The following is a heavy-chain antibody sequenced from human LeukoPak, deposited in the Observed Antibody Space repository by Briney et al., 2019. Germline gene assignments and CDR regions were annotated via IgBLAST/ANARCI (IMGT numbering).Heavy chain of an antibody. Sequence: GGSLRLSCAASGFTFSSYSMNWVRQAPGKGLEWVSFISSSSSYIYYADSVKGRFTISRDNAKNSLYLQMNSLRAEDTAVYYCARDDHGDLYYFDYWGQGTLVTVSS. V-gene: IGHV3-21*06. CDR2: ISSSSSYI. CDR1: GFTFSSYS. D-gene: IGHD4-17*01. J-gene: IGHJ4*02. CDR3: ARDDHGDLYYFDY.